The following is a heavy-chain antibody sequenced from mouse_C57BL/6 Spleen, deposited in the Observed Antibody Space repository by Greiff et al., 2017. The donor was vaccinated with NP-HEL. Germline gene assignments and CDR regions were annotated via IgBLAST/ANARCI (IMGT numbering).Heavy chain of an antibody. CDR1: GYTFTDYY. J-gene: IGHJ4*01. Sequence: QVQLQQSGAELVRPGASVKLSCKASGYTFTDYYINWVKQRPGQGLEWIARIYPGSGNTYYNEKFKGKATLTAEKSSSTAYMQLSSLTSEDSAVYFCATSYYSNYGGAMDYWGQGTSVTVSS. CDR2: IYPGSGNT. D-gene: IGHD2-5*01. V-gene: IGHV1-76*01. CDR3: ATSYYSNYGGAMDY.